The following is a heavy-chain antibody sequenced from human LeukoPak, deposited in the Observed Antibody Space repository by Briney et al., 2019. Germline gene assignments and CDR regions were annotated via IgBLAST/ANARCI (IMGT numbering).Heavy chain of an antibody. Sequence: GGSLRLSCTASGFTFSNYWMSWVRQAPGKGLEWVANIKQDGSEKYYVDSVKGRFTISRDNAKNSLYLQMNSLRAEDTAVYYCARDFKYQLLPIFDYWGQGTLVTVSS. D-gene: IGHD2-2*01. CDR3: ARDFKYQLLPIFDY. J-gene: IGHJ4*02. CDR2: IKQDGSEK. CDR1: GFTFSNYW. V-gene: IGHV3-7*01.